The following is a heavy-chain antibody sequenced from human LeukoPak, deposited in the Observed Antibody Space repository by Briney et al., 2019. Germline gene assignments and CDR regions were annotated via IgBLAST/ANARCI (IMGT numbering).Heavy chain of an antibody. Sequence: GGSLRLSCAASGFTFSDYHMSWIRQAPGKGLEWISYISSSGSFTNYVDSVEGRFTVSRDNSKKSLYMQMNSLRADDTAVYYCARARGSVGYFDLWGRGTLVTVSS. CDR3: ARARGSVGYFDL. V-gene: IGHV3-11*05. J-gene: IGHJ2*01. CDR1: GFTFSDYH. CDR2: ISSSGSFT. D-gene: IGHD3-10*01.